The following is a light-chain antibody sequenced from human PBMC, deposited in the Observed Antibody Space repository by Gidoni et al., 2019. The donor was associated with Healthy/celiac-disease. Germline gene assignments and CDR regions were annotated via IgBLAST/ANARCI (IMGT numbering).Light chain of an antibody. J-gene: IGKJ2*03. CDR3: QQYDNLPYS. V-gene: IGKV1-33*01. Sequence: IQMTQSPSSLSASVGDRVTITCQASQDISNYLNWYQQKPGKAPKLLIYDASNLETGVPSRFSGSGSGTDFTFTSSSLQPEDIATYYCQQYDNLPYSFGQGTKLEIK. CDR2: DAS. CDR1: QDISNY.